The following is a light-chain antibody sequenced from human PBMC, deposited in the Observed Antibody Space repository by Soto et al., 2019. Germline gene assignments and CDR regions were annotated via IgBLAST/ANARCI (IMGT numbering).Light chain of an antibody. CDR1: SSDVGSYDY. V-gene: IGLV2-11*01. CDR3: CSYAGSYTYL. J-gene: IGLJ1*01. CDR2: DVN. Sequence: QSALTQPRSVSGSPGQSVTISCTGTSSDVGSYDYVSWYQQQPGKAPKLMIYDVNKRPSGVPDHFSGSKSGNTASLTVSGLRAEDEADYYCCSYAGSYTYLFGTATPLTVL.